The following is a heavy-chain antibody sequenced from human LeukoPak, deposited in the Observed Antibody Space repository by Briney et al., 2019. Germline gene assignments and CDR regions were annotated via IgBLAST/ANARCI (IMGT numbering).Heavy chain of an antibody. D-gene: IGHD2-2*01. Sequence: SETLSLTCTVSGGSISSYYWSWIRQPAGKGLEWIGRTHTSGTTNYNPSLKSRVTMSGDTSKSQLSLKLSSVTAADTAVYYCARDGWGYCSSTTCFNLDYWGRGTLVTVSS. V-gene: IGHV4-4*07. CDR3: ARDGWGYCSSTTCFNLDY. CDR2: THTSGTT. J-gene: IGHJ4*02. CDR1: GGSISSYY.